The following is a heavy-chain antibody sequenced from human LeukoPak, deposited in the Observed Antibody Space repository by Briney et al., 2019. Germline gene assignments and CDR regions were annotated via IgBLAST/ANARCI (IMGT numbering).Heavy chain of an antibody. CDR3: AKDHQLVPDY. J-gene: IGHJ4*02. CDR1: GFTFSSYG. Sequence: PGRSLRLSCAASGFTFSSYGMHWVRQAPGKGLEWVAVISYDGSNKYYADSVKGRLTISRDNSKNTLYLQMNSLRAEDTAVYYCAKDHQLVPDYWGQGTLVTVSS. V-gene: IGHV3-30*18. CDR2: ISYDGSNK. D-gene: IGHD6-13*01.